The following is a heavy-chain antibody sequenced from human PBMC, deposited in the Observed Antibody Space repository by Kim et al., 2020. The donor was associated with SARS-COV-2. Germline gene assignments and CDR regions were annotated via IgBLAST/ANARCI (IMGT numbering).Heavy chain of an antibody. CDR3: ARAGYSYAPNWFDP. CDR2: IYYSGST. CDR1: GGSVSSGSYY. D-gene: IGHD5-18*01. Sequence: SETLSLTCTVSGGSVSSGSYYWSWIRQPPGKGLEWIGYIYYSGSTNYNPSLKSRVTISVDTSKNQFSLKLSSVTAADTAVYYCARAGYSYAPNWFDPWGQGTLVTVSS. J-gene: IGHJ5*02. V-gene: IGHV4-61*01.